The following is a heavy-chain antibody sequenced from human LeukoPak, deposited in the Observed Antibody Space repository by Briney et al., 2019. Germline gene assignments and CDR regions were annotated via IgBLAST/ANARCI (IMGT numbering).Heavy chain of an antibody. CDR2: IIPIFGTA. V-gene: IGHV1-69*13. J-gene: IGHJ4*02. CDR3: ASPGDYGDYSTYDY. D-gene: IGHD4-17*01. Sequence: GASVKVSCKASGGTLSSYAISWVRQAPGQGLEWMGGIIPIFGTANYAQKFQGRVTITADESTSTAYMELSSLRSEDTAVYYCASPGDYGDYSTYDYWGQGTLVTVSS. CDR1: GGTLSSYA.